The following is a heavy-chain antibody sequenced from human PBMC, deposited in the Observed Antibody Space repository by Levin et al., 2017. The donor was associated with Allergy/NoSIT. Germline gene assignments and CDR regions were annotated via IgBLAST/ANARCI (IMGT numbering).Heavy chain of an antibody. CDR3: AKGPDYGDKYFQH. D-gene: IGHD4-17*01. CDR1: GFTFSSYA. J-gene: IGHJ1*01. CDR2: ISGSGGST. V-gene: IGHV3-23*01. Sequence: HGESLKISCAASGFTFSSYAMSWVRQAPGKGLEWVSAISGSGGSTYYADSVKGRFTISRDNSKNTLYLQMNSLRAEDTAVYYCAKGPDYGDKYFQHWGQGTLVTVSS.